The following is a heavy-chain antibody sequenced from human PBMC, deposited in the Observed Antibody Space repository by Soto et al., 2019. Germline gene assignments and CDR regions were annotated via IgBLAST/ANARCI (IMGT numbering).Heavy chain of an antibody. CDR3: VRENWNYDYYYGMDV. CDR2: ISAYNDNT. J-gene: IGHJ6*02. CDR1: GYAFTSYG. V-gene: IGHV1-18*04. D-gene: IGHD1-1*01. Sequence: ASVKVSCKASGYAFTSYGISWVRQAPGQGLEWMGWISAYNDNTNYAQKLQDRVTMTTDTSTSTAYMELRSLRSDDTAVYYCVRENWNYDYYYGMDVWGQGTAVTVSS.